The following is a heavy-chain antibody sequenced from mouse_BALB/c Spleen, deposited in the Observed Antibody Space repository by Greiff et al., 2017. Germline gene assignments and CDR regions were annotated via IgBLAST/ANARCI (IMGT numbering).Heavy chain of an antibody. Sequence: EVKLMESGPGLVKPSQSLSLTCSVTGYSITSGYYWNWIRQFPGNKLEWMGYISYDGSNNYNPSLKNRISITRDTSKNQFFLKLNSVTTEDTATYYCARRGYAAYWGQGTLVTVSA. V-gene: IGHV3-6*02. CDR2: ISYDGSN. CDR1: GYSITSGYY. D-gene: IGHD2-14*01. CDR3: ARRGYAAY. J-gene: IGHJ3*01.